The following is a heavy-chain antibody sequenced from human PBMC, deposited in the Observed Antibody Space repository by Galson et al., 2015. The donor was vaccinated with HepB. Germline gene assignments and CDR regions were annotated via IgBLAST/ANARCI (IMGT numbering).Heavy chain of an antibody. Sequence: QSGAEVKKPGESLRISCKGSGYSFTSYWISWVRQMPGKGLEWMGRIDPSDSYTNYSPSFQGHVTISADKSISTAYLQWSSLKASDTAMYYCARHGRGWLQLPNSPDYWGQGTLVTVSS. CDR2: IDPSDSYT. J-gene: IGHJ4*02. CDR1: GYSFTSYW. CDR3: ARHGRGWLQLPNSPDY. V-gene: IGHV5-10-1*01. D-gene: IGHD5-24*01.